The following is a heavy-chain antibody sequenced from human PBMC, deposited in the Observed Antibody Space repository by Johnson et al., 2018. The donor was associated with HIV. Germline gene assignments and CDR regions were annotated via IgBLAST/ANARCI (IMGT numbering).Heavy chain of an antibody. CDR1: GFTFSSYA. J-gene: IGHJ3*02. Sequence: QMQLVESGGGVVQPGRSLRLSCAASGFTFSSYAMHWVRQAPGKGLEWVAVIWPDGSNRYYADSVKGRFTISRDNSKNTLYLQMNSLRAEDTAVYYCARSSSSGAFDIWGQGTMVTVSS. V-gene: IGHV3-33*08. D-gene: IGHD6-6*01. CDR2: IWPDGSNR. CDR3: ARSSSSGAFDI.